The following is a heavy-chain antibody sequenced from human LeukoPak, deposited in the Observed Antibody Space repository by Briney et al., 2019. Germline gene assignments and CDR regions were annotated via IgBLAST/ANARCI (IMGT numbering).Heavy chain of an antibody. CDR3: ARDPGIAAAGTFDY. CDR2: INPNSGGT. D-gene: IGHD6-13*01. CDR1: GYTFTGYY. V-gene: IGHV1-2*02. Sequence: ASVKVSCKASGYTFTGYYMHWVRQAPGQGLEWMGWINPNSGGTNYAQKFQGRVTMTRDTSISTAYMELSRLRSDDTAVYYRARDPGIAAAGTFDYWGQGTLVTVSS. J-gene: IGHJ4*02.